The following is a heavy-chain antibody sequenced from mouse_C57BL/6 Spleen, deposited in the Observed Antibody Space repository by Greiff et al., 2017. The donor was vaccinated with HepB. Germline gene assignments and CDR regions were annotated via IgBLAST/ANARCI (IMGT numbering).Heavy chain of an antibody. CDR2: INPNNGGT. V-gene: IGHV1-26*01. CDR1: GYTFTDYY. J-gene: IGHJ2*01. CDR3: ARSYYYGSGDY. Sequence: EVQLQQSGPELVKPGASVKISCKASGYTFTDYYMNWVKQSHGKSLEWIGDINPNNGGTSYNQKFKGKATLTVDKSSSTAYMELRSLTSADSAVYYCARSYYYGSGDYWGQGTTLTVSS. D-gene: IGHD1-1*01.